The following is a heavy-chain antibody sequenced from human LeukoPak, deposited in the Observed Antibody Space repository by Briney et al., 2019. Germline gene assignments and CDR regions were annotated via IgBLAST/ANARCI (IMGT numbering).Heavy chain of an antibody. CDR1: GFTFSSYS. V-gene: IGHV3-21*01. CDR2: ISSSSYI. J-gene: IGHJ4*02. D-gene: IGHD3-10*01. CDR3: ARGRNYYGSGSYYNPNFDY. Sequence: KPGGSLRLSCAASGFTFSSYSMNWVRQALGKGLEWVSSISSSSYIYYADSVKGRFTISRDNAKNSLYLQMNSLRAEDTAVYYCARGRNYYGSGSYYNPNFDYWGQGTLVTVSS.